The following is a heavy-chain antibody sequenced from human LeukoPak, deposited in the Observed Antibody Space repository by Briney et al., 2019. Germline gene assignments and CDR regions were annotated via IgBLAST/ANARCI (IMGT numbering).Heavy chain of an antibody. D-gene: IGHD2-2*01. Sequence: GGSLRLSCAASGFTFSNYNMNWVRQAPGKGLEWVSSISSSSSYIYYADPVKGRFTISSDNAKNSLYLQMNSLRAEDTAVYYRARDACSTTNCYLAYWGQGTLVTVSS. CDR2: ISSSSSYI. CDR1: GFTFSNYN. CDR3: ARDACSTTNCYLAY. V-gene: IGHV3-21*01. J-gene: IGHJ4*02.